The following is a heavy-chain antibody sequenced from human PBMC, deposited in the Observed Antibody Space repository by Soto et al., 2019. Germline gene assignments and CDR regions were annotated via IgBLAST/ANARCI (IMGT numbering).Heavy chain of an antibody. V-gene: IGHV1-69*12. Sequence: QVQLVQSGAEVKKPGSSVKVSCKASGGTFSSYAISWVRQAPGQGLEWMGGIIPIFGTANYAQKFQGRVTITADEATSTAYRELSSLRSEDTAVYYCARDGVATIYFGYWGQGTLVTVSS. J-gene: IGHJ4*02. CDR1: GGTFSSYA. D-gene: IGHD5-12*01. CDR3: ARDGVATIYFGY. CDR2: IIPIFGTA.